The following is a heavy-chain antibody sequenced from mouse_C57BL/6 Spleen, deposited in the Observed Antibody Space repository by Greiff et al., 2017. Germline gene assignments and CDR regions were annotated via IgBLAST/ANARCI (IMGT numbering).Heavy chain of an antibody. Sequence: EVQRVESGGGLVQPGGSMKLSCAASGFTFSDAWMDWVRQSPEKGLEWVAEIRNKANNHATYYAESVKGRFTISRDDSKSSVYLQMNSLRAEDTGIYYCTREGGIYYDYGYAMDYWGQGTSVTVSS. D-gene: IGHD2-4*01. J-gene: IGHJ4*01. CDR2: IRNKANNHAT. CDR1: GFTFSDAW. CDR3: TREGGIYYDYGYAMDY. V-gene: IGHV6-6*01.